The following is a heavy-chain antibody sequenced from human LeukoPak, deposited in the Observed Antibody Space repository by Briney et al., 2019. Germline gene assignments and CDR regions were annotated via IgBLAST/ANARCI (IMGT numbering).Heavy chain of an antibody. J-gene: IGHJ3*02. CDR1: GYTFTSSY. V-gene: IGHV1-46*01. D-gene: IGHD7-27*01. Sequence: ASVKVSCKASGYTFTSSYMHWVRQPPGQGLEWMGIINPSGGSTSYAQKFQGRVTMTRDTSTSTVYMELSSLRSEDTAVYDCARVTAATGEAFDIWGQGTMVTVSS. CDR3: ARVTAATGEAFDI. CDR2: INPSGGST.